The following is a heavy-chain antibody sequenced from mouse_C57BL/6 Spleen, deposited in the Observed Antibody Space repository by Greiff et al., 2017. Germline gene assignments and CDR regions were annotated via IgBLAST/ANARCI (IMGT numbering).Heavy chain of an antibody. CDR3: AKRGITYYSNNYCAMGG. V-gene: IGHV1-54*01. Sequence: VQLQQSGAELVRPGTSVKVSCKASGYAFTNYWIAWVKQRPGQGLEWIGGINPGSGGTNYNEKFKGKATLTADKSSSTAYMQLSSLTSEDSAVYFCAKRGITYYSNNYCAMGGRGQRPTVTVST. D-gene: IGHD2-5*01. J-gene: IGHJ4*01. CDR2: INPGSGGT. CDR1: GYAFTNYW.